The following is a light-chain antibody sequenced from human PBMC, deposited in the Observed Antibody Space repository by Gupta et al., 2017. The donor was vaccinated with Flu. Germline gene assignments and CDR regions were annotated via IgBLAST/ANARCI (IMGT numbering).Light chain of an antibody. CDR2: DAS. CDR3: QQRSNF. CDR1: QSVSSY. V-gene: IGKV3-11*01. J-gene: IGKJ4*01. Sequence: THSPAPLSLSPGERATLSCRASQSVSSYLAWYQQKPGQAPRLLIYDASNRATGIPARFSGSGSGTDFTLTISSLEPEDFAVYYCQQRSNFFGGGTKVEIK.